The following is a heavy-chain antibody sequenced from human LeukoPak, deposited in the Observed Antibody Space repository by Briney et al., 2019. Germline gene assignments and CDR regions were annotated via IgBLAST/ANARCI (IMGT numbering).Heavy chain of an antibody. CDR3: ARGRNYSTYFDY. Sequence: KPSETLSLTCAVYGGSFSGYYWSWIRQPPGKGLEWIGEINHSGSTNYNPSLKSRVTISVDTSKNQFSLKLSPVTAADTAVYYCARGRNYSTYFDYWGQGTLVTVSS. V-gene: IGHV4-34*01. CDR1: GGSFSGYY. D-gene: IGHD1-14*01. CDR2: INHSGST. J-gene: IGHJ4*02.